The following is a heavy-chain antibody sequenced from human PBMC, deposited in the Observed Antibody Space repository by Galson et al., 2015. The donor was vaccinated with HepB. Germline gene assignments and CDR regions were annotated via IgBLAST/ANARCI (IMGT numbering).Heavy chain of an antibody. V-gene: IGHV3-15*01. J-gene: IGHJ6*02. CDR3: TTSTGYSSGWYNYYYYYGMDV. CDR2: IKSKTDGGTT. Sequence: SLRLSCAASGFTFSNAWMSWVRQAPGKGLERVGRIKSKTDGGTTDYAAPVKGRFTISRDDSKNTLYLQMNSLKTEDTAVYYCTTSTGYSSGWYNYYYYYGMDVWGQGTTVTVSS. CDR1: GFTFSNAW. D-gene: IGHD6-19*01.